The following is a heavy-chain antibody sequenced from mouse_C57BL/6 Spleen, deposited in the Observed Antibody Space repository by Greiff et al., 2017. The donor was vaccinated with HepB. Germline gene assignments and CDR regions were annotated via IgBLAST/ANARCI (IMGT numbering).Heavy chain of an antibody. Sequence: EVQLQQSGPELVKPGASVKISCKASGYSFTDYNMNWVKQSNGKSLEWIGVINPNYGTTSYNQKFKGKATLTVDQSSSTAYMQLNSLTSEDSAVYYCARCFDYGSSYAWFAYWGQGTLVTVSA. CDR1: GYSFTDYN. V-gene: IGHV1-39*01. D-gene: IGHD1-1*01. CDR3: ARCFDYGSSYAWFAY. CDR2: INPNYGTT. J-gene: IGHJ3*01.